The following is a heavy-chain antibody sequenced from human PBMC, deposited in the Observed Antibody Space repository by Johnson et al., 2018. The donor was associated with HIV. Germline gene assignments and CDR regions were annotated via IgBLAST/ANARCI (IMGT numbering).Heavy chain of an antibody. J-gene: IGHJ3*02. CDR3: ARPTGWLRAFDI. CDR1: GFSFSSYG. Sequence: VQLVESGGGVVQPGRSLRLSCAASGFSFSSYGMAWVRQAPGKGLEWVSGISWNSGSIGYADSVKGRFTISRDNAKNTLYLQMNNLRPDDTAVYYCARPTGWLRAFDIWGQGTMVTVSS. V-gene: IGHV3-9*01. CDR2: ISWNSGSI. D-gene: IGHD2-15*01.